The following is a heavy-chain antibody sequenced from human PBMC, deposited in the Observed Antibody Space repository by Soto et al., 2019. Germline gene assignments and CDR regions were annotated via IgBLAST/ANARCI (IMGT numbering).Heavy chain of an antibody. CDR2: IRSKYYGGTT. CDR3: TQDSSGPA. CDR1: GVSLGEYA. D-gene: IGHD6-25*01. Sequence: GGSLTLSCTASGVSLGEYAMSWFRQAPGKGLEWVAFIRSKYYGGTTEYAASVKGRFTISIDDSISLAYLQMNILNTEDTAVYYCTQDSSGPAWRQGTLVTVSA. J-gene: IGHJ5*02. V-gene: IGHV3-49*03.